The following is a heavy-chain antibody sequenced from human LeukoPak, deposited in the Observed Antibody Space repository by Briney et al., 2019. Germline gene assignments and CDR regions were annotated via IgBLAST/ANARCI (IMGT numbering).Heavy chain of an antibody. J-gene: IGHJ3*02. V-gene: IGHV3-48*01. CDR1: GFTFSSYS. CDR2: ISSSSSTI. CDR3: FHQQDADAFDI. Sequence: GGSLRLSCAASGFTFSSYSMNWVRQAPGKGLEWVSYISSSSSTIYYADSVKGRFTISRDNAKNSLYLQMNSLRAEDTAVYYCFHQQDADAFDIWGQGTMVTVSS.